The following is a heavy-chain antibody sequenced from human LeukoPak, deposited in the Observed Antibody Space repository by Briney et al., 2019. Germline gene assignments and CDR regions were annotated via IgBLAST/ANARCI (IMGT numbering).Heavy chain of an antibody. J-gene: IGHJ4*02. CDR1: GDSVSSNSAA. D-gene: IGHD1-26*01. CDR3: ARGQWELLRWETFDY. V-gene: IGHV6-1*01. CDR2: TYYRSKWYN. Sequence: SQTLSLTCALSGDSVSSNSAAWNWIRQSPSRGLEWLGRTYYRSKWYNDSAVSVKSRITINPDTSKNQFSLQLNSVTPEDTAVYYRARGQWELLRWETFDYWGQGTLVTVSS.